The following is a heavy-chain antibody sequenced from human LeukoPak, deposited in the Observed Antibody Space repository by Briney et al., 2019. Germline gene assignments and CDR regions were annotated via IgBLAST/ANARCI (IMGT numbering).Heavy chain of an antibody. CDR3: ARIYLNSHGVKWFDP. D-gene: IGHD1/OR15-1a*01. J-gene: IGHJ5*02. CDR2: IYYSGST. Sequence: PSETLSLTCTVSGGSINRSYYYWGWIRQPPGKGLGWFGSIYYSGSTYYNPSLKSRVTISVDTSKNQFSLKLSSVTAADTAVYSCARIYLNSHGVKWFDPWGQGALVTVSS. V-gene: IGHV4-39*07. CDR1: GGSINRSYYY.